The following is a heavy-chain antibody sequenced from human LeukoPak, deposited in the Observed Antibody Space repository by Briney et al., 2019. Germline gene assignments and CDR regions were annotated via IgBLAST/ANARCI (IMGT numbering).Heavy chain of an antibody. D-gene: IGHD5-24*01. CDR2: ISSNGGST. CDR3: VKGGDFEY. Sequence: GGSLRLSCAASGFTFSSYAMSWVRQAPGQGLEYVSAISSNGGSTYYADSVKGRFTISRDNSKDTLYLQMNTIRGEDTAVYYCVKGGDFEYWGQGTLVIVSS. J-gene: IGHJ4*02. CDR1: GFTFSSYA. V-gene: IGHV3-64D*06.